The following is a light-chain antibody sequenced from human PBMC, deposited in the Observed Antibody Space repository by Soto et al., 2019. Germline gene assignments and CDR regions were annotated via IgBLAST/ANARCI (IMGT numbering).Light chain of an antibody. V-gene: IGKV3-20*01. CDR2: GAA. J-gene: IGKJ1*01. CDR1: QSVSSSY. Sequence: EIVLTQSPGTLSLSPGERATLSCRASQSVSSSYLAWYQQKAGQTPRLLIYGAAYRATGIPDRFSGGGSGTDFTLTINGLEPEDFAVYYCQHYGSSPWTFGQGTKVEI. CDR3: QHYGSSPWT.